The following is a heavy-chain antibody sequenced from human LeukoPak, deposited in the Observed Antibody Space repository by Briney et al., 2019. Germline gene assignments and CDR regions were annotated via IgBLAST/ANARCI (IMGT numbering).Heavy chain of an antibody. J-gene: IGHJ4*02. D-gene: IGHD6-13*01. CDR3: ARSLGGRSWYPGY. CDR2: ISSSSSYI. V-gene: IGHV3-21*01. Sequence: GGSLRLSCAASGFTFSSYSMNWVRQAPGKGLEWVSSISSSSSYIYYADSVKGRFTISRDNAKNSLYLQMNSLRAEDTAVYYCARSLGGRSWYPGYWGQGTLVTVSS. CDR1: GFTFSSYS.